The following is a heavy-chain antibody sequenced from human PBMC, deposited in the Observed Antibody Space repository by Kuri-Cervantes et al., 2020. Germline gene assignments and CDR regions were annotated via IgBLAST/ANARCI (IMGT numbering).Heavy chain of an antibody. Sequence: SQTLSLPCAVCVGSFCGCYWSCIRQPPGKGLEWSREIHHSGSTNYNPSLKSRVSISVDTSKNQFSLKLSSVTAEDTSVYYCAGWSIPRVCCSGGSCYTPFDPWGQGTLVTVSS. V-gene: IGHV4-34*01. J-gene: IGHJ5*02. CDR1: VGSFCGCY. D-gene: IGHD2-15*01. CDR2: IHHSGST. CDR3: AGWSIPRVCCSGGSCYTPFDP.